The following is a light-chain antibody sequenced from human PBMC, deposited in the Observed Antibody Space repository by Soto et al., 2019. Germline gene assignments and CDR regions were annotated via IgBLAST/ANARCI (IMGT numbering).Light chain of an antibody. CDR2: EVS. Sequence: QSVLTQPASVSGSPGQSITISCTGTSSDVGGYNYVSWYQQHPGKAPKLMIYEVSNRLSGVSNRFSGSKSGNTASLTISGLQAEDEADYYCSSYTSSSAWVFGTGTKVTVL. V-gene: IGLV2-14*01. CDR3: SSYTSSSAWV. J-gene: IGLJ1*01. CDR1: SSDVGGYNY.